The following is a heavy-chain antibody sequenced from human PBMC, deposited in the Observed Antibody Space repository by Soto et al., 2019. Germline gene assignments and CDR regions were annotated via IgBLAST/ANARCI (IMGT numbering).Heavy chain of an antibody. J-gene: IGHJ6*02. CDR2: MYYSGAT. V-gene: IGHV4-39*07. Sequence: SETLSLTCSVSGGSISSNSYYWDWIRQPPGKGLEWIGSMYYSGATYHNPSLRSRVTISVDTSKNQFSLHLSSVTAADTAVYYCARDRGIAARPGDYYDYYGMDVWGQGTTVTVSS. CDR3: ARDRGIAARPGDYYDYYGMDV. CDR1: GGSISSNSYY. D-gene: IGHD6-6*01.